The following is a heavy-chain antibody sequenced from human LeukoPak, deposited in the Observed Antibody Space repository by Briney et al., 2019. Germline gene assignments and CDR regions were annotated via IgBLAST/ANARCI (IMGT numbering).Heavy chain of an antibody. Sequence: PGGSLRLSCAASGFTISSYWMSWVRQAPGQGPEWVANIKQGGSEKYYVDSVKGRFTSSRDNAKNSLYLQMNSLRGEDTAVYYCARDLTAAAAGDYWGQGTLVTVSS. J-gene: IGHJ4*02. V-gene: IGHV3-7*01. CDR3: ARDLTAAAAGDY. D-gene: IGHD6-13*01. CDR1: GFTISSYW. CDR2: IKQGGSEK.